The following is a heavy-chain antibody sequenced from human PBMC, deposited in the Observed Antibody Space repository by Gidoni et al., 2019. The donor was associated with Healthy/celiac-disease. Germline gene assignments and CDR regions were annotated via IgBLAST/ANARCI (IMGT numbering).Heavy chain of an antibody. Sequence: QVQLVQSGAEVKKPGSSVKVSCKASGGTFSSYTISWVRQAPGQGLEWMGRIIPILGIANYAQKFQGRVTITADKSTSTAYMELSSLRSEDTAVYYCARLEAVAGTGGSYFDYWGQGTLVTVSS. D-gene: IGHD6-19*01. CDR3: ARLEAVAGTGGSYFDY. J-gene: IGHJ4*02. CDR2: IIPILGIA. CDR1: GGTFSSYT. V-gene: IGHV1-69*02.